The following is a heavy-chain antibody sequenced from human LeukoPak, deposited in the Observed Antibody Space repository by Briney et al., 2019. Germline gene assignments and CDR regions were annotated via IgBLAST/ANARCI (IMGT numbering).Heavy chain of an antibody. J-gene: IGHJ5*02. V-gene: IGHV4-59*06. Sequence: PGGSLRLSCAASGFTVSSNYMSWVRQAPGKGLEWIGYIYYSGSTYYNPSLKSRVTISVDTSKNQFSLKLSSVTAADTAVYYCARGYDFWSGYVPYNWFDPWGQGTLVTVSS. CDR3: ARGYDFWSGYVPYNWFDP. CDR2: IYYSGST. CDR1: GFTVSSNY. D-gene: IGHD3-3*01.